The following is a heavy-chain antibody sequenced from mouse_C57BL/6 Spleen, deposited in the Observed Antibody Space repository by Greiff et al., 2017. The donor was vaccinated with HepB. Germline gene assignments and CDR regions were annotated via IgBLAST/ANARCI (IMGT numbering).Heavy chain of an antibody. CDR2: INPSNGGT. D-gene: IGHD1-1*01. J-gene: IGHJ1*03. V-gene: IGHV1-53*01. CDR3: ARKGDYYGSSYWYFDV. CDR1: GYTFTSYW. Sequence: QVQLQQPGTELVKPGASVKLSCKASGYTFTSYWMHWVKQRPGQGLEWIGNINPSNGGTNYNEKFKSKATLTVDKSSSTAYMQLSSLTSEDSAVYYCARKGDYYGSSYWYFDVWGTGTTVTVSS.